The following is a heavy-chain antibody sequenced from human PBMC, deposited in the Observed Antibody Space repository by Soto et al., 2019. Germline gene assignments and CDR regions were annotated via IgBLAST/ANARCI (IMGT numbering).Heavy chain of an antibody. D-gene: IGHD2-2*01. V-gene: IGHV1-46*01. CDR1: GYTFTSYY. Sequence: ASVKVSCKASGYTFTSYYMHWVRQAPGQGLEWKGKINPSCGNTNYAQKFQGRVTMTTDTSTSTVYMELSSLRSDDTAVYYCARPIYCSSTSCYVAFDIWGQGTMVTVSS. CDR3: ARPIYCSSTSCYVAFDI. J-gene: IGHJ3*02. CDR2: INPSCGNT.